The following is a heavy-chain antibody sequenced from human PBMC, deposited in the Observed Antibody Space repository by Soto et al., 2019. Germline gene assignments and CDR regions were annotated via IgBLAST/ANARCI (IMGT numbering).Heavy chain of an antibody. J-gene: IGHJ5*02. V-gene: IGHV2-5*02. D-gene: IGHD3-3*01. CDR3: AHYDFWSGNWFDP. CDR2: IYWDDDK. Sequence: SGPKLVNPPQSLPMTCTFSGFSLSTHRVGVGWIRQPPGKALEWLALIYWDDDKRYSPSLKSRLSLTTDPSTNPLCRTITNLDPVATATYYCAHYDFWSGNWFDPWGQGTLVTVSS. CDR1: GFSLSTHRVG.